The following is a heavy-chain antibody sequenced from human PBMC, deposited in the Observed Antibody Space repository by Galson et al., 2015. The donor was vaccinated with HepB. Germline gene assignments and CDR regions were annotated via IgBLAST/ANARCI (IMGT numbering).Heavy chain of an antibody. D-gene: IGHD3-10*01. CDR2: IWYDGSNK. J-gene: IGHJ4*02. Sequence: SLRLSCAASGFTFSSYAMHWVRQAPGKGLERVAVIWYDGSNKYYADSVKGRFTISRDNSKNTLDLQMNSLRAEDTAVYYCARGSGPGSYPAPDYWGQGTLVTVSS. CDR1: GFTFSSYA. CDR3: ARGSGPGSYPAPDY. V-gene: IGHV3-33*01.